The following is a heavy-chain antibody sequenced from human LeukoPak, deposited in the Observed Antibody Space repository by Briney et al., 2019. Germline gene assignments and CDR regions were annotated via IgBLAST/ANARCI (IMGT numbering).Heavy chain of an antibody. CDR1: GYTFIDYS. J-gene: IGHJ4*02. D-gene: IGHD3-10*01. Sequence: GESLKISCKGSGYTFIDYSIAWVRQMPGKGLEWMGFIHPADSHTTYSPSFQGQVTFSADRSTNTAYLQWSSLKASDTAMYYFAXXAGITMVRGDPYYFDYWGQGTLVTVSS. CDR3: AXXAGITMVRGDPYYFDY. V-gene: IGHV5-51*01. CDR2: IHPADSHT.